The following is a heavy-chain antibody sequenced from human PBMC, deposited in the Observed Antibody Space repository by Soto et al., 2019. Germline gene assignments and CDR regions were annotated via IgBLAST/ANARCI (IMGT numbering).Heavy chain of an antibody. Sequence: ASVKVSCKASGGTFSSYAISWVRQAPGQGLEWMGGIIPIFGTANYAQKFQGRVTITADESTSTAYMELSSLRSEDAAVYYCVRLQQLGRKLDAYDIWGQGTMVTVSS. CDR3: VRLQQLGRKLDAYDI. D-gene: IGHD6-13*01. V-gene: IGHV1-69*13. J-gene: IGHJ3*02. CDR1: GGTFSSYA. CDR2: IIPIFGTA.